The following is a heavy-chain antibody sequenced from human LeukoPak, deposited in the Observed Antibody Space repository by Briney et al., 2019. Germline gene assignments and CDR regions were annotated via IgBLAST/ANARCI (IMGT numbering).Heavy chain of an antibody. D-gene: IGHD6-13*01. Sequence: GGSLRLSCAASGFMFSTYWMTWVRQAPGKGLEWAANIKPDGSETYYVDSVKGRFTISRDNTKNLPYLQMNSLRGEDAAVYYCGGFGYEAAVDLWGQGTLVTVSS. CDR3: GGFGYEAAVDL. V-gene: IGHV3-7*01. J-gene: IGHJ4*02. CDR2: IKPDGSET. CDR1: GFMFSTYW.